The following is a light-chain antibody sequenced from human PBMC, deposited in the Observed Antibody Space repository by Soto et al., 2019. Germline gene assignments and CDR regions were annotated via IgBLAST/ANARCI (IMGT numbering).Light chain of an antibody. V-gene: IGLV1-51*01. CDR3: GTWDDSLSGHVV. CDR2: DNN. Sequence: QSVLTQPPSVSAAPGQMVTISCSGTSSNIGSNSVAWYQQLPGTAPKLLIYDNNERPSGIPDRFSGSKSGTSATLGITGLQTGDEADYYCGTWDDSLSGHVVFGGGTKVTVL. CDR1: SSNIGSNS. J-gene: IGLJ2*01.